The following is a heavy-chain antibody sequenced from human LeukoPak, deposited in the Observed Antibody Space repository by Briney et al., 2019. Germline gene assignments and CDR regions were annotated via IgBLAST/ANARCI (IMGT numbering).Heavy chain of an antibody. Sequence: SVKVSCKASGGTFSSYAISWVRQAPGQGLEWMGRIIPIFGTANYAQKFQGRVTITTDESTSTAYMELSSLRSEDTAVYYCARDIVVVPTRYWFDPWGQGTLVTVSS. CDR3: ARDIVVVPTRYWFDP. D-gene: IGHD2-2*01. J-gene: IGHJ5*02. CDR2: IIPIFGTA. CDR1: GGTFSSYA. V-gene: IGHV1-69*05.